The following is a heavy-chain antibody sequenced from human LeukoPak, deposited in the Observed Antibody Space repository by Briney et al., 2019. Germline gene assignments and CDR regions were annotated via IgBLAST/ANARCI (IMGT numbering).Heavy chain of an antibody. CDR1: GGSFSGYY. D-gene: IGHD4-17*01. V-gene: IGHV4-34*01. CDR3: SRLSDYGDYLNWFDP. J-gene: IGHJ5*02. Sequence: PSETLSLTCAVYGGSFSGYYWSWVRQPPGKGLEWIGEINHSGGTNYNPSLKSRVTISVDTSKNQFSLKLNSVTAADTAVYYCSRLSDYGDYLNWFDPWGQGTLVTVSS. CDR2: INHSGGT.